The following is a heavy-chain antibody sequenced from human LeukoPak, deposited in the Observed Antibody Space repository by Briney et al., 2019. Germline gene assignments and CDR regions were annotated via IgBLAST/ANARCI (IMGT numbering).Heavy chain of an antibody. Sequence: PGGSLRLSCAASGFTFISYAMTWVRQAPGKGLEWVSTISSISHYIYYADSVKGRFTISRDNAKNSLYLQMNSLRAEDTALYYCTRDYYDSSGLPFDYWGQGTLVTVSS. CDR3: TRDYYDSSGLPFDY. J-gene: IGHJ4*02. V-gene: IGHV3-21*01. CDR1: GFTFISYA. D-gene: IGHD3-22*01. CDR2: ISSISHYI.